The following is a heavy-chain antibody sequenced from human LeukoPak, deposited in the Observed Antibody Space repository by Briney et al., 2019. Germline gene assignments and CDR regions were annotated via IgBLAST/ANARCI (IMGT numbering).Heavy chain of an antibody. D-gene: IGHD3-22*01. CDR3: ARDTYYYDSSGYLTLDY. CDR1: GGSISSHY. Sequence: PSETLSHTCTVSGGSISSHYWSWIRQPAGKGLEWIGRICTSGSTNYNPSLKSRVTMSVDTSKNQFSLKLSSVTAADTAVYYCARDTYYYDSSGYLTLDYWGQGTLVTVSS. V-gene: IGHV4-4*07. CDR2: ICTSGST. J-gene: IGHJ4*02.